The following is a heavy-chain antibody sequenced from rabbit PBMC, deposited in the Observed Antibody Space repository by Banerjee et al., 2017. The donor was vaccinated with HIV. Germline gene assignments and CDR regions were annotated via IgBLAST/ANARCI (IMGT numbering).Heavy chain of an antibody. Sequence: QQQLVESGGGLVKPEGSLTLTCTASGFSFSSGYDMCWVRQAPGKGLEWIACIYTDSSSSAYYANWAKGRFTISKTSSTTVTLQMTSLTAADTATYFCARDLAGVIGWNFNLWGPGTLVTVS. D-gene: IGHD4-1*01. CDR1: GFSFSSGYD. CDR2: IYTDSSSSA. V-gene: IGHV1S45*01. CDR3: ARDLAGVIGWNFNL. J-gene: IGHJ4*01.